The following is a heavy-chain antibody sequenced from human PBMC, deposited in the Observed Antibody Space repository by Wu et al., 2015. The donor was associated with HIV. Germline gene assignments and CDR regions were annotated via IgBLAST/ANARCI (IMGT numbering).Heavy chain of an antibody. CDR3: ASCMMDRDCYDSSGSPLRD. V-gene: IGHV1-46*03. D-gene: IGHD3-22*01. CDR2: INPSGGST. Sequence: QVQLVQSGPEVKNPGASVKVSCKAFGYTFTSYGVSWVRQAPGQGLEWMGIINPSGGSTSYAQKFQGRVTMTRDTSTSTVYMELSSLRSEDTAVYYCASCMMDRDCYDSSGSPLRDWGQGTLVTVSS. J-gene: IGHJ4*02. CDR1: GYTFTSYG.